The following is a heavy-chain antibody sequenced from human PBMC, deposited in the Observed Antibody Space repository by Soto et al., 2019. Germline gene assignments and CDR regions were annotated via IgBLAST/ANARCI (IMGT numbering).Heavy chain of an antibody. D-gene: IGHD6-19*01. V-gene: IGHV3-74*01. CDR1: GFTFSSNW. Sequence: EVQLVESGGGLVQPGGSLRLSCAASGFTFSSNWMHWVRQAPGKGPVWVSRINSDGSSTNYADSVKGRFTISRDNAKNTLYLPMNSLRAEDTAVYYCATGSGWYSPDYWGQGSLVTVSS. CDR2: INSDGSST. CDR3: ATGSGWYSPDY. J-gene: IGHJ4*02.